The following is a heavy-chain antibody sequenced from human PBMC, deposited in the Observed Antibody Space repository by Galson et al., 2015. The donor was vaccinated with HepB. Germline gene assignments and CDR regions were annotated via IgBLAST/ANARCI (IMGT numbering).Heavy chain of an antibody. CDR1: GGTFSSYA. D-gene: IGHD6-13*01. CDR2: IIPIFGTA. V-gene: IGHV1-69*06. J-gene: IGHJ6*02. Sequence: SVKVSCKASGGTFSSYANSWVRQAPGQGLEWMGGIIPIFGTANYAQKFQGRVTITADKSTSTAYMELSSLRSEDTAVYYCARVEEEQQLNIYYYYGMDVWGQGTTVTVSS. CDR3: ARVEEEQQLNIYYYYGMDV.